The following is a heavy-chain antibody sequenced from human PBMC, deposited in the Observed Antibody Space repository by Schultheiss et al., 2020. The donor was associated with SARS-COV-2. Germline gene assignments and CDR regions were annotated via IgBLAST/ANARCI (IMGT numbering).Heavy chain of an antibody. CDR3: ARAYYGDYGYPPVTSTYYFDY. Sequence: SETLSLTCTVSGGSISSGGYYWSWIRQAPGKGLEWIGEIYHSGSTNYNPSLKSRVTISVDTSKNQFSLKLSSVTAADTAIYYCARAYYGDYGYPPVTSTYYFDYWGQGALVTVSS. CDR1: GGSISSGGYY. D-gene: IGHD4-17*01. CDR2: IYHSGST. V-gene: IGHV4-61*08. J-gene: IGHJ4*02.